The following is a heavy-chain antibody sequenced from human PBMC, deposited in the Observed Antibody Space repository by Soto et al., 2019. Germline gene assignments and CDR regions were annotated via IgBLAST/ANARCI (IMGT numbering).Heavy chain of an antibody. CDR3: ARGYGWILSR. CDR1: GFTVTNSY. D-gene: IGHD2-2*03. Sequence: EVQLVESGGGLVQPGQSLRLSCGGSGFTVTNSYMGWVRQAPGKGLEWVAIINQNEAEKFYVDSVKGRFTVSRDNAKNSVFLEMNSLRGEDTAVYYCARGYGWILSRWGQGTLGTVSS. CDR2: INQNEAEK. J-gene: IGHJ4*02. V-gene: IGHV3-7*04.